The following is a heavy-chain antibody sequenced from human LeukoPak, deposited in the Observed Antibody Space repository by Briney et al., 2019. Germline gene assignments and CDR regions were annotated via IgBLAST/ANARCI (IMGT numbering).Heavy chain of an antibody. CDR2: INTLSGGT. CDR1: GYTFTGNY. CDR3: ARDSVDKGFDI. J-gene: IGHJ3*02. V-gene: IGHV1-2*02. Sequence: ASVKVSCKASGYTFTGNYIHWVRQAPGQGLEWLGRINTLSGGTNYAQQFQGRVTMTRVTSISTAYMELSSLRSDATAMYYCARDSVDKGFDIWGQGTMVTVSS.